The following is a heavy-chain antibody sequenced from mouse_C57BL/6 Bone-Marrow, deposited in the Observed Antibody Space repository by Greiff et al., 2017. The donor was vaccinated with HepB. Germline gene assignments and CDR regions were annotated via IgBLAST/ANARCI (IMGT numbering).Heavy chain of an antibody. CDR2: ISSGGSYT. D-gene: IGHD1-1*01. V-gene: IGHV5-6*01. CDR3: ARRDRGRAWFAY. J-gene: IGHJ3*01. Sequence: VQLKQSGGDLVKPGGSLKLSCAASGFTFSSYGMSWVRQTPDKRLEWVATISSGGSYTYYPDSVKGRFTISRDNAKNTLYLQMSSLKSEDTAVYDCARRDRGRAWFAYWGQGTLVTVSA. CDR1: GFTFSSYG.